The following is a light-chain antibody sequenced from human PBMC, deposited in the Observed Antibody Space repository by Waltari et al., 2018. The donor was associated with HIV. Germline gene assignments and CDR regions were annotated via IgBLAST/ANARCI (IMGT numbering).Light chain of an antibody. CDR3: QQYNNWPALT. CDR1: QSVSSN. CDR2: GAS. V-gene: IGKV3-15*01. Sequence: EIVLTQSPATLFVSPGEGATLSCRASQSVSSNVAWYQQKPGQAPRLLIYGASTRDTGIPARFSGSWSGTEFTLTISSLQSEDFAVYYCQQYNNWPALTFGGGTKVEIK. J-gene: IGKJ4*01.